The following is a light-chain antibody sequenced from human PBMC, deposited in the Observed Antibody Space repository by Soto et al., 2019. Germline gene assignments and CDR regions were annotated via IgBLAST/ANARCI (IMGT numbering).Light chain of an antibody. Sequence: QSALTQPPSASGSPGQSVTISCTGTSSDVGGYDYVSWYQQHPGKAPKLMIYEVTIRPSGVSDRFSGSKSGNTASLTVSGLQAEDEADYYCGSWDSSLSAYVFGTGTKLTVL. V-gene: IGLV2-8*01. J-gene: IGLJ1*01. CDR2: EVT. CDR3: GSWDSSLSAYV. CDR1: SSDVGGYDY.